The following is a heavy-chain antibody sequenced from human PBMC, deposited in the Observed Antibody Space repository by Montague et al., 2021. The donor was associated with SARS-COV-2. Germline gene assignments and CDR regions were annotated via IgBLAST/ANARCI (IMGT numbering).Heavy chain of an antibody. CDR2: VYFTGKT. J-gene: IGHJ4*02. V-gene: IGHV4-59*13. Sequence: SETLSLTCTVSGGSISNYYWSWIRQSPGRGLEWIGYVYFTGKTNYNPSLKSRVTISVDTSKNQFSLRLTSVIAADSAVYYCARGDNYTSGWRPSGVLDYWGQGAPVIVSS. D-gene: IGHD6-19*01. CDR1: GGSISNYY. CDR3: ARGDNYTSGWRPSGVLDY.